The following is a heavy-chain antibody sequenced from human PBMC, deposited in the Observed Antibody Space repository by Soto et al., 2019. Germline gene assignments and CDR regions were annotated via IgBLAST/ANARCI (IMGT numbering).Heavy chain of an antibody. CDR1: GFTFSNAW. D-gene: IGHD3-3*01. CDR3: TTSNYDFWSGYYGMDV. V-gene: IGHV3-15*07. J-gene: IGHJ6*02. Sequence: GGSLRLSCAASGFTFSNAWMNWVRQAPGKGLEWVGRIKSKTDGGTTDYAAPVKGRFTISRDDSKNTLYLQMNSLKTEDTAVYYCTTSNYDFWSGYYGMDVWGQGTTVTVSS. CDR2: IKSKTDGGTT.